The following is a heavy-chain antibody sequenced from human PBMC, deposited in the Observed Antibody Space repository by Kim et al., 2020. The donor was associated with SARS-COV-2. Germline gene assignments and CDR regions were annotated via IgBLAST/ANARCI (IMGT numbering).Heavy chain of an antibody. J-gene: IGHJ3*02. V-gene: IGHV6-1*01. Sequence: WYNDYAVSVKSRITINSDTSKNQFSRQLNSVTPEDTAMYYCARDPGAFDIWGQGTMVTVSS. CDR3: ARDPGAFDI. CDR2: WYN.